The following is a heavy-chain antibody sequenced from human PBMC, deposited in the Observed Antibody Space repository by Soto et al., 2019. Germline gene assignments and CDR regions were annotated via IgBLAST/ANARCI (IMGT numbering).Heavy chain of an antibody. CDR2: ISAYNGNT. V-gene: IGHV1-18*01. CDR3: AGDYSTGCSGGSCYSDY. Sequence: QVQLVQSGAEVKKPGASVKVSCKASGYTFTSYGISWVRQAPGQGLEWMGWISAYNGNTKYAQKLQGRVTMTTDTYWSTAYEELRSWRSVDTAVYYCAGDYSTGCSGGSCYSDYWGQGTLVTVSS. D-gene: IGHD2-15*01. J-gene: IGHJ4*02. CDR1: GYTFTSYG.